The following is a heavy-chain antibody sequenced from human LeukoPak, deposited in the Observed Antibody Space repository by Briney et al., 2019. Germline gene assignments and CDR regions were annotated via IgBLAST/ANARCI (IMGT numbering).Heavy chain of an antibody. J-gene: IGHJ3*02. Sequence: ASVKVSCKASGYTFTAYYLHWVRQAPGQGLEWVGWINPNTGGTDYAQKFQGRVSMTRDTSISTAYMDLSSLRSDDTAVYYCARDCPEIGTGKNAFDIWGQGTMVTVSS. D-gene: IGHD1-1*01. CDR2: INPNTGGT. CDR3: ARDCPEIGTGKNAFDI. CDR1: GYTFTAYY. V-gene: IGHV1-2*02.